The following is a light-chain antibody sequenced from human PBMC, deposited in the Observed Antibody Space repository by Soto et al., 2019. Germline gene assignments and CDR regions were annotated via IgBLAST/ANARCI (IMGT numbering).Light chain of an antibody. CDR3: LLYYGGAQV. CDR1: TGAVTSGYY. J-gene: IGLJ3*02. Sequence: QAVVTQETSLTVSPGGTVTLTCASSTGAVTSGYYPGWFQQRPGQAPTSLIHSTSIKHSWTPARFSGSLLGGKAALTLSAVQPEDEADYYCLLYYGGAQVFGGGTKLTVL. V-gene: IGLV7-43*01. CDR2: STS.